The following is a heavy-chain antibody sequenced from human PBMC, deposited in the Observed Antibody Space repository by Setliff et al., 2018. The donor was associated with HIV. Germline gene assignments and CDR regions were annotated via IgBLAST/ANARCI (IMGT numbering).Heavy chain of an antibody. CDR2: IDHSGST. J-gene: IGHJ4*02. V-gene: IGHV4-38-2*01. D-gene: IGHD2-2*01. CDR3: ARGHPIVPTGLVSFYFDH. CDR1: GYSISDGYY. Sequence: ASETLSLTCAVSGYSISDGYYWGWIRQSPGKGLEWIGEIDHSGSTDDNPSLKSRVTISVDTSKNQFSLKLSSVSAADTAVYYCARGHPIVPTGLVSFYFDHWGQGTLVTVSS.